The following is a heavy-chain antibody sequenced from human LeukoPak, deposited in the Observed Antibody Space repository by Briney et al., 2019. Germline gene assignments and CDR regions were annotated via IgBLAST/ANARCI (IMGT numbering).Heavy chain of an antibody. V-gene: IGHV4-59*01. J-gene: IGHJ6*02. D-gene: IGHD6-19*01. CDR2: IYYSGST. CDR1: GGSISSYY. Sequence: SETLSLTCTVSGGSISSYYWSWIRQPPGKGLEWIGDIYYSGSTNYNPSLKSRVTISVDTSKNQFSLKLSSVTAADTAVYYCARDVAVAGPEAQTTNYYYYYGMDVWGQGTTVTVSS. CDR3: ARDVAVAGPEAQTTNYYYYYGMDV.